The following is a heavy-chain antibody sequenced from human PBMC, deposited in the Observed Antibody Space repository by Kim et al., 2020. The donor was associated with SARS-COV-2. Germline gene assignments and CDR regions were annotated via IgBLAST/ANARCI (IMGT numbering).Heavy chain of an antibody. V-gene: IGHV3-23*01. CDR2: T. CDR3: AKDSTVVTIDY. J-gene: IGHJ4*02. Sequence: TYYADSVEGRFTISRDNSKSTLYLQMNSLRAEDTAVYYCAKDSTVVTIDYWGQGTLVTVSS. D-gene: IGHD4-17*01.